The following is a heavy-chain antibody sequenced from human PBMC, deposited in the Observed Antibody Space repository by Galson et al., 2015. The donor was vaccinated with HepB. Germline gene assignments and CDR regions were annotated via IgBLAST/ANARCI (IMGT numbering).Heavy chain of an antibody. J-gene: IGHJ6*02. CDR1: GDSVSSNSAV. V-gene: IGHV6-1*01. Sequence: CAISGDSVSSNSAVWNWIRQSPSRGLEWLGRTYYRSRRYNDYAVSVKSRISINADASKNQISLQLNSVITDDTAVYYCAYGVDVWGQGTRVTVPS. CDR3: AYGVDV. CDR2: TYYRSRRYN.